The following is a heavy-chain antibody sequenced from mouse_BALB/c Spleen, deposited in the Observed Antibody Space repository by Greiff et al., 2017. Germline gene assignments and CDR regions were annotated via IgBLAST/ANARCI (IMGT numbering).Heavy chain of an antibody. CDR1: GDSITSGY. D-gene: IGHD2-10*02. J-gene: IGHJ4*01. V-gene: IGHV3-8*02. CDR2: ISYSGST. CDR3: ARYGQYGNSYAMDY. Sequence: VQLQQSGPSLVKPSQTLSLTCSVTGDSITSGYWNWIRKFPGNKLEYMGYISYSGSTYYNPSLKSRISITRDTSKNQYYLQLNSVTTEDTATYYCARYGQYGNSYAMDYWGQGTSVTVSS.